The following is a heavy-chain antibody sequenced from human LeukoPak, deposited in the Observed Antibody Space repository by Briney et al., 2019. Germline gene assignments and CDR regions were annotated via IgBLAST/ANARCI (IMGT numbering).Heavy chain of an antibody. CDR2: FDPEDGET. CDR1: GYRLSELS. CDR3: ASSPGYCSGGSCYEGNWFDP. D-gene: IGHD2-15*01. Sequence: ASVKVSCKVSGYRLSELSMHWVRQAPGKGLEWMGGFDPEDGETIYAQKFQGRVTMTEDTSTDTAYMELSSLRSEDTAVYYCASSPGYCSGGSCYEGNWFDPWGQGTLVTVSS. V-gene: IGHV1-24*01. J-gene: IGHJ5*02.